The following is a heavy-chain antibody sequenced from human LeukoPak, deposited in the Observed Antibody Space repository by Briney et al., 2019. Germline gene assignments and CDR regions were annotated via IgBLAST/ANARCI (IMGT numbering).Heavy chain of an antibody. CDR3: VREFADDAFDI. J-gene: IGHJ3*02. V-gene: IGHV4-31*09. Sequence: SSETLSLTCTVSGDSISSGGYYWSWIRQHPGKGLEWIGYIYYSGSTYYNPSLKSRVTISVDKSKNQLSLKLDSVTAADTAVYYCVREFADDAFDIWGQGTMVTVSS. D-gene: IGHD2-21*01. CDR1: GDSISSGGYY. CDR2: IYYSGST.